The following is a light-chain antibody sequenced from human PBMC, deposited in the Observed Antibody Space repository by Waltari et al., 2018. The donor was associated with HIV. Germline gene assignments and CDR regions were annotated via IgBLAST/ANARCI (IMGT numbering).Light chain of an antibody. CDR2: KDS. Sequence: SYELTQPPSVSVSPGQTARITCSGDALPKQYAYWYQQKPGQAPVLVIYKDSERPSGIPERFSGSSSGTTVTLTISGVQAEDEADYYCQSADSSDPYVFGTGTKVTVL. J-gene: IGLJ1*01. CDR1: ALPKQY. CDR3: QSADSSDPYV. V-gene: IGLV3-25*03.